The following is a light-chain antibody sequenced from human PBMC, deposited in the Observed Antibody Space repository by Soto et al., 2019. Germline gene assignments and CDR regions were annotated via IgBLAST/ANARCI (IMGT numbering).Light chain of an antibody. Sequence: EMVLTQSPGTLSLSPGERATLSCRASQSVSNNYLAWYQQQPGQAPRLLIYGASNRATGIPDRFSGSGSGTDFTLTISRLEPEDFAVYYCQQYSSSGTFGQGTKVDIK. CDR1: QSVSNNY. CDR3: QQYSSSGT. J-gene: IGKJ1*01. V-gene: IGKV3-20*01. CDR2: GAS.